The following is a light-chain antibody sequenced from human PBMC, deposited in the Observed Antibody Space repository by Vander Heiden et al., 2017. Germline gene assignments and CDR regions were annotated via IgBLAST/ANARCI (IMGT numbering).Light chain of an antibody. J-gene: IGKJ3*01. V-gene: IGKV3-15*01. CDR1: QSVSSN. Sequence: EIVMTQSPATLSVSPGERATLSCRASQSVSSNLAWYQQKPGQAPRLLIYGASTRATGIPARCSGSGSGTEFTLTISSLQSEDFAAYYCQQYNNWPTFGPGTKVDI. CDR3: QQYNNWPT. CDR2: GAS.